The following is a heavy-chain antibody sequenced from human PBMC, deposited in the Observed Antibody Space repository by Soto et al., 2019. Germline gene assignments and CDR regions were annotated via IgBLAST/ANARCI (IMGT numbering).Heavy chain of an antibody. V-gene: IGHV1-18*01. Sequence: QVQLVQSGDEVKKPGASVKVSCKASGYIFVNYGIAWVRQAPGQGLEWLGWISPYTGNTHSATKIQGRLTMTTDTSPSMAYMDLASLISADTAVYYCVMVDNYVTPTPQDVWGQGTTVTVSS. CDR2: ISPYTGNT. J-gene: IGHJ6*02. D-gene: IGHD3-16*01. CDR3: VMVDNYVTPTPQDV. CDR1: GYIFVNYG.